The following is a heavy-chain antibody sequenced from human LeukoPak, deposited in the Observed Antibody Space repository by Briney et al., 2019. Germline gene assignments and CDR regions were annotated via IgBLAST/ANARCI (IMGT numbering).Heavy chain of an antibody. J-gene: IGHJ6*03. CDR2: IYYTGST. V-gene: IGHV4-59*01. CDR3: ARVPRSYYYYYYMDV. CDR1: GGSISNDY. Sequence: SETLSLTCTVSGGSISNDYWSWIRQPPGKGLECIGYIYYTGSTNYNPSLKSRVTMSADTSKNQFSLKLSSVTAADTAVYYCARVPRSYYYYYYMDVWGKGTTVTVSS.